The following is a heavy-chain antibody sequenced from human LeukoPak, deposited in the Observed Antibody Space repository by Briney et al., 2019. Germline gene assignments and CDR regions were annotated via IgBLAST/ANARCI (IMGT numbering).Heavy chain of an antibody. V-gene: IGHV3-11*04. CDR2: ISSISSTI. D-gene: IGHD2-21*02. CDR1: GFTFSDYY. Sequence: GGSLRLSCVASGFTFSDYYMSWIRQAPGKGLDWVSSISSISSTIYYADSVKGRFAISRDNAKNSLYLQMNSLRAEDTAVYYCARGEVVTASLPDYFYYYMDVWGKGTTVTISS. CDR3: ARGEVVTASLPDYFYYYMDV. J-gene: IGHJ6*03.